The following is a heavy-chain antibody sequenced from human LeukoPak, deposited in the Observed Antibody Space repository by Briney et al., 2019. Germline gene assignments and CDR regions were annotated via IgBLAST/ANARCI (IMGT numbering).Heavy chain of an antibody. CDR2: IKQDGSKK. Sequence: GGSLRLSCAASGFTVDSNYLSWFRQAPGKGLEWVANIKQDGSKKSYVDSVKGRFTISRDNAKNSLYLQMNSLRAEDTAIYYCTRVGHIDEGIDYWGQGTLVTVSS. D-gene: IGHD3-9*01. V-gene: IGHV3-7*04. CDR1: GFTVDSNY. CDR3: TRVGHIDEGIDY. J-gene: IGHJ4*02.